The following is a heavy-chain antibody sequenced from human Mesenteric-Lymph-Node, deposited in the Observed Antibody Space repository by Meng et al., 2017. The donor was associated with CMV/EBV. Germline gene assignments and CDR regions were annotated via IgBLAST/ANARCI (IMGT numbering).Heavy chain of an antibody. CDR1: GFTVSSNY. V-gene: IGHV3-66*02. CDR2: IYSGGST. D-gene: IGHD6-19*01. J-gene: IGHJ6*02. Sequence: GESLKISCAASGFTVSSNYMSWVRQAPGKGLEWVSIIYSGGSTYYADSVKGRFTISRDNSKNTLYLQMNSLRAEDTAVYYCARAFSGWANGMDVWGQGALVTVSS. CDR3: ARAFSGWANGMDV.